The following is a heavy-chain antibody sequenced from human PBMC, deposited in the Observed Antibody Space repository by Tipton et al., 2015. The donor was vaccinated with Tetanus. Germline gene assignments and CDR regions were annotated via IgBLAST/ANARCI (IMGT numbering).Heavy chain of an antibody. CDR2: ISGSGDTT. V-gene: IGHV3-23*01. CDR3: AKDRIQLGL. J-gene: IGHJ4*02. D-gene: IGHD5-18*01. CDR1: GFTFSSYA. Sequence: SLRLSCAASGFTFSSYAMSWVRQVPGKGLEWVSAISGSGDTTYYADSVKGRFTISRDNSKNTLFLQMNILRVEDTALYYCAKDRIQLGLGGQGTLVTVSS.